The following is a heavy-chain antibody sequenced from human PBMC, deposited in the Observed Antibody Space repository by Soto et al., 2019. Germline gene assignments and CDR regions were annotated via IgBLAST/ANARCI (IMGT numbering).Heavy chain of an antibody. CDR3: GRDVAGDY. V-gene: IGHV1-69*06. J-gene: IGHJ4*02. Sequence: QVQLVQSGAEVKKPGSSVNVSCKASGGTFSSYAISWVRQAPGQGLEWMGAIIPILNTTNYAQKFQRRVTIAADTSTCSAYMELSSLRSEYTAVYFCGRDVAGDYWGQGALVTVSP. CDR1: GGTFSSYA. CDR2: IIPILNTT.